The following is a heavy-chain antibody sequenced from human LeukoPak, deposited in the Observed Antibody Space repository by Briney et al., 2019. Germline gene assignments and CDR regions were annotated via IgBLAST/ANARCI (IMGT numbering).Heavy chain of an antibody. CDR1: GGSISSYY. Sequence: SETLSLTCTVSGGSISSYYWSWIRQPAGKGLEWIGRIYTSGSTNYNPSLKSRVTMSVDTSKNQFSLKLSSVTAADTAVYYCARNIGDYDFWSGYEIQRFDPWGQGTLVTVSS. CDR2: IYTSGST. CDR3: ARNIGDYDFWSGYEIQRFDP. J-gene: IGHJ5*02. V-gene: IGHV4-4*07. D-gene: IGHD3-3*01.